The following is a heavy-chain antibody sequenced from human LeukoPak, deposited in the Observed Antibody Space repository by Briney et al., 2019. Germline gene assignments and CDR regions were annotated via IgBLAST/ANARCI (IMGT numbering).Heavy chain of an antibody. D-gene: IGHD2-15*01. CDR2: ISGNGGST. CDR1: GFTFSSYS. CDR3: AKDPRYCSGGSCQGDYYFDY. J-gene: IGHJ4*02. V-gene: IGHV3-23*01. Sequence: GGSLRLSCAASGFTFSSYSMNWVRQAPGKGLEWVSAISGNGGSTYYADSVKGRFTISRDNSKNTLYLQMNSLRAEDTAVYYCAKDPRYCSGGSCQGDYYFDYWGQGTLVTVSS.